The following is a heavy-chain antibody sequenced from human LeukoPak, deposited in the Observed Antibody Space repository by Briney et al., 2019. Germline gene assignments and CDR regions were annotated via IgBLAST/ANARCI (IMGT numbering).Heavy chain of an antibody. Sequence: SVKVSCKASGGTFSSYAISWVRQAPGQGLEWMGGIIPIFGTANYAQKFQGRVTMTRDTSISTAYMELSRLRSDDTAVYYCARGIAVAEFDYWGQGTLVTVSS. CDR3: ARGIAVAEFDY. CDR1: GGTFSSYA. V-gene: IGHV1-69*05. J-gene: IGHJ4*02. D-gene: IGHD6-19*01. CDR2: IIPIFGTA.